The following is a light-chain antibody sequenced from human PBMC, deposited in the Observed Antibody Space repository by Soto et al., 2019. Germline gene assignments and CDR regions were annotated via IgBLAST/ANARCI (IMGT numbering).Light chain of an antibody. V-gene: IGLV2-8*01. CDR2: EVT. CDR1: SSDVGGYNY. Sequence: QSALTQPPSASGSPGQSVTISCTGTSSDVGGYNYVPWYQQHPGKAPKLMIYEVTKRPSGVPDRFSGSKSGNTASLTVSGLQAEDEADYYCSSHADSYNWVFGGGTKLTVL. CDR3: SSHADSYNWV. J-gene: IGLJ3*02.